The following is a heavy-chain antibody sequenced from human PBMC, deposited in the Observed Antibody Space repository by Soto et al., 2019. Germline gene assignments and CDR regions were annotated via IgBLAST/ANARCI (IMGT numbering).Heavy chain of an antibody. Sequence: ASVKVSCKASGYTFTGYYMHWVRQAPGQGLEWMGWINPNSGGTNYAQKFQGWVTMTRDTSISTAYMELSRLRSDDTAVYYCARHRLSTWDAFDLWGQGTMVTVSS. CDR3: ARHRLSTWDAFDL. CDR1: GYTFTGYY. J-gene: IGHJ3*01. CDR2: INPNSGGT. D-gene: IGHD2-2*01. V-gene: IGHV1-2*04.